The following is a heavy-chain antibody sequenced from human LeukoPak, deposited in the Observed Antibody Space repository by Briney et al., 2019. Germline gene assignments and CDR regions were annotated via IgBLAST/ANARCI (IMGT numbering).Heavy chain of an antibody. V-gene: IGHV3-15*01. D-gene: IGHD3-22*01. Sequence: GGSLRLSCAAPGFTFDYACMSWVRQAPAKGLEWVGRIKSKTEGGTTVYAAPVQGRFTISRDDSKNTLYLQINSLKTEDTAVYFCTTEVRDSSGYFYFDNWGQGTLVTVSS. CDR3: TTEVRDSSGYFYFDN. J-gene: IGHJ4*02. CDR1: GFTFDYAC. CDR2: IKSKTEGGTT.